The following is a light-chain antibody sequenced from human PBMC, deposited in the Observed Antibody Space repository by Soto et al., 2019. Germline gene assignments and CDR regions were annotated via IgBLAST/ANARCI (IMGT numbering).Light chain of an antibody. Sequence: EVVLTQSPVTLSLSPGERATLSCRASQSVSSSYLAWYQQKPGQATRLLIYGASSRATGIPDRFSGSGSGTDFTLTLSRLEPEDLAVYYCQQYDTSIWAYTFGQGTKLEIK. CDR2: GAS. V-gene: IGKV3-20*01. CDR1: QSVSSSY. J-gene: IGKJ2*01. CDR3: QQYDTSIWAYT.